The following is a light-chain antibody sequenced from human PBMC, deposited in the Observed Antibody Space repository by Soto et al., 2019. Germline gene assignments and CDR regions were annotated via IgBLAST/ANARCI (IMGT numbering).Light chain of an antibody. CDR3: QQYGSSPYT. CDR2: GAS. J-gene: IGKJ2*01. V-gene: IGKV3-20*01. Sequence: EIVLTQSPGTLSLSPGERATLSCRASQSVSSSYLAWYQQKPGQAPRLLIYGASSRATGIPDRFSGSGSGKDFPLTTSRRGPEDLAVYYCQQYGSSPYTFGRGTKLE. CDR1: QSVSSSY.